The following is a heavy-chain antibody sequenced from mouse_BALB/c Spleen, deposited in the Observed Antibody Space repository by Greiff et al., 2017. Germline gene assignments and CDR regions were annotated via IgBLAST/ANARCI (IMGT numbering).Heavy chain of an antibody. CDR3: ARFQLGRVAY. Sequence: EVKLMESGPGLVKPSQSLSLTCTVTGYSITSDYAWNWIRQFPGNKLEWMGYISYSGSTSYNPSLKSRISITRDTSKNQFFLQLNSVTTEDTATYYCARFQLGRVAYWGQGTLVTVSA. D-gene: IGHD4-1*02. CDR2: ISYSGST. V-gene: IGHV3-2*02. J-gene: IGHJ3*01. CDR1: GYSITSDYA.